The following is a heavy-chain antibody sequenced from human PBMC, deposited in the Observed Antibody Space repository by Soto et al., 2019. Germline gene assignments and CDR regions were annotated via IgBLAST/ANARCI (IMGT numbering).Heavy chain of an antibody. Sequence: QLQLQESGPGLVKPSETLSLTCTVSGGSISSSSYYWGWIRQPPGKGLEWIGSIYYSGSTYYNPSLKSRVTISVDTSKNQFSLKLSSVTAADTAVYYCARNYYDSSGDADYWGQGTLVTVSS. CDR1: GGSISSSSYY. CDR3: ARNYYDSSGDADY. V-gene: IGHV4-39*01. CDR2: IYYSGST. J-gene: IGHJ4*02. D-gene: IGHD3-22*01.